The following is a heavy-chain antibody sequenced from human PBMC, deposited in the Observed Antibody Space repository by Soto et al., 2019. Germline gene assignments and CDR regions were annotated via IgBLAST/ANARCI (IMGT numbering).Heavy chain of an antibody. CDR2: ISYDGSNK. J-gene: IGHJ5*02. CDR3: AKDNSGSGWYVWGWFDP. CDR1: GFTFSSYG. V-gene: IGHV3-30*18. Sequence: GGSLRLSCAASGFTFSSYGMHWVRQAPGKGLEWVAVISYDGSNKYYADSVKGRFTISRDNSKNTLYLQMNSLRAEDTAVYYCAKDNSGSGWYVWGWFDPWGQGTLVTVSS. D-gene: IGHD6-19*01.